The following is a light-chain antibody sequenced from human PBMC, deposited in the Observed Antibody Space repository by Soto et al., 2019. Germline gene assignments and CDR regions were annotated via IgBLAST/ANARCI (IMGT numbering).Light chain of an antibody. CDR3: QQYDSFQYS. CDR2: DSP. Sequence: VHMTQSPSTLPASVGDRVTITCRASQSISSWVAWYQQKPWQVPKLLIYDSPPLESGVPSRFSGNKSGTEFTLTINGLQPDDCATYDCQQYDSFQYSFGQGTKLEI. CDR1: QSISSW. V-gene: IGKV1-5*01. J-gene: IGKJ2*03.